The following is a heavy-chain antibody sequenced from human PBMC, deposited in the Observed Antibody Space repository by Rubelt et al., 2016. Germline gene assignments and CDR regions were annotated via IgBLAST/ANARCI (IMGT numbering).Heavy chain of an antibody. CDR2: INHSGYT. J-gene: IGHJ4*02. CDR1: GGSITNYF. Sequence: QVRLQESGPGLVKPSETLSLTCTVSGGSITNYFWNWIRQPPGKGLEWIGDINHSGYTNYNPSLGSRVTISVDTSKNQFSLHLTSVTAADTAVYYCARGRMPDGWYPYCFDYWGQGILVTVSS. D-gene: IGHD6-19*01. CDR3: ARGRMPDGWYPYCFDY. V-gene: IGHV4-59*12.